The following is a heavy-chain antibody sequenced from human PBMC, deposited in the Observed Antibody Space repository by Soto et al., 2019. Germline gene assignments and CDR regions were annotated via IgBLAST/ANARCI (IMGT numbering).Heavy chain of an antibody. Sequence: ASETLSLTCTVSGGSISSGDYYWSWIRQPPGKGLEWIGYIYYSGSTYYNPSLKSRVTISVDTSKNQFSLKLSSVTAADTAVYYCARDPPPYCSGGSCYYYYGMDVWGQGTTVTVSS. CDR2: IYYSGST. J-gene: IGHJ6*02. D-gene: IGHD2-15*01. V-gene: IGHV4-30-4*01. CDR3: ARDPPPYCSGGSCYYYYGMDV. CDR1: GGSISSGDYY.